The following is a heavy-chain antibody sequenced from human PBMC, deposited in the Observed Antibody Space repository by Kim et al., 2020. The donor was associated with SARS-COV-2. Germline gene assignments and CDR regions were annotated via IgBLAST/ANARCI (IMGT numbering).Heavy chain of an antibody. J-gene: IGHJ4*02. CDR3: VKSPFNWGSGGRSYYFDN. CDR2: ISGSGSIT. V-gene: IGHV3-23*01. CDR1: GFTFKNSA. Sequence: GGSLRLSCAAAGFTFKNSAMTWVRQAPGRGLEWVSGISGSGSITHYEDSVKGRFTISRDNSKNTLFLEMHSLRAEDTAVYYCVKSPFNWGSGGRSYYFDNWGQGTLVTVPS. D-gene: IGHD7-27*01.